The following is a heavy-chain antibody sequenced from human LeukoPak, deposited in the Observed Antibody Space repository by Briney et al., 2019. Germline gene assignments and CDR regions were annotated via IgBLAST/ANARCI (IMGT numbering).Heavy chain of an antibody. D-gene: IGHD6-13*01. CDR3: ARQVSIAAAGTIWFDP. CDR2: INHSGST. V-gene: IGHV4-34*01. Sequence: SETLSLTCTVSGGSISSYYWSWIRQPPGKGLEWLGEINHSGSTNYNPSLKSRVTISVDTSKNQFSLKLSSVTAADTAVYYCARQVSIAAAGTIWFDPWGQGTLVTVSS. J-gene: IGHJ5*02. CDR1: GGSISSYY.